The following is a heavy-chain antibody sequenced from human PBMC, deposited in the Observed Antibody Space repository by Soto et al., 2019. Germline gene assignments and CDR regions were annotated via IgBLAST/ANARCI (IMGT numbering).Heavy chain of an antibody. CDR3: ARRAYRDDRT. CDR1: GRSIKMSGYY. CDR2: IYYSWTT. J-gene: IGHJ4*02. D-gene: IGHD2-21*01. Sequence: PSETLSLTCTVSGRSIKMSGYYLGWIRHPPGKGLEWFGTIYYSWTTYYNPSLKSRLTISVDTSRNHLSLELHSVTAADTAFYYCARRAYRDDRTWGEGALVT. V-gene: IGHV4-39*02.